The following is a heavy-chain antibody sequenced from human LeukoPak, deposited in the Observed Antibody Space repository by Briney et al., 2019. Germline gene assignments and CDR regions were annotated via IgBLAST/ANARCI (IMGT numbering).Heavy chain of an antibody. CDR3: ATVGCTSCK. Sequence: PGGSLRLSCAASGFTFSSYSMNWVRQAPGKGLEWVSSISSSSSYIYYADSVKGRFTISRDNAKNSLYLQMNSLGAEDTAVYYCATVGCTSCKWGQGTLVTVSS. CDR2: ISSSSSYI. V-gene: IGHV3-21*01. J-gene: IGHJ4*02. CDR1: GFTFSSYS. D-gene: IGHD2-2*01.